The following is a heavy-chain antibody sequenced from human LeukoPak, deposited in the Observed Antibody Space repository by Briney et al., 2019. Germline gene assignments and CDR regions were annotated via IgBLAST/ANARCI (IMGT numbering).Heavy chain of an antibody. CDR2: ISSSSSYI. J-gene: IGHJ4*02. Sequence: PGGSLRLSCAASGFTFSSYSMNWVRQAPGKGLEWVSSISSSSSYIYYADSVKGRFTISRDNAKNSLYLQMNSLRAEDTAVYYCALSSSSWYVLDYWGQGTLVTVSS. CDR1: GFTFSSYS. D-gene: IGHD6-13*01. V-gene: IGHV3-21*01. CDR3: ALSSSSWYVLDY.